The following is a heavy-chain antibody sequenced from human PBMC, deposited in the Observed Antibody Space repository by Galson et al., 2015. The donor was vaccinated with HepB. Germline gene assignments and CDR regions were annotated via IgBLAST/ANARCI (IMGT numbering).Heavy chain of an antibody. CDR3: ARCSGGDYHYGMDV. D-gene: IGHD2-15*01. Sequence: SLRLSCAASGFTVSSNYMSWVRQAPGKGLEWVSGIYTGGSTYYADSVKGRFTISRDNSKNALYLQMNSLRAEDTAVYYCARCSGGDYHYGMDVWGQGTTVTVSS. CDR1: GFTVSSNY. CDR2: IYTGGST. V-gene: IGHV3-66*02. J-gene: IGHJ6*02.